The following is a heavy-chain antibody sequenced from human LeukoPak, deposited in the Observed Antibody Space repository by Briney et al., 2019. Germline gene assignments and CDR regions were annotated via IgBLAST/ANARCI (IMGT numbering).Heavy chain of an antibody. CDR2: INHSGST. CDR3: ARVPAAGTGPDY. D-gene: IGHD6-13*01. Sequence: SETLSLTCAVYGGSFSGYYWSWIRQPPGKGLEWIGEINHSGSTNYNPSLKSRVTISVDTSKNQFSLKLSSVTVADTAVYYCARVPAAGTGPDYWGQGTLVTVSS. J-gene: IGHJ4*02. CDR1: GGSFSGYY. V-gene: IGHV4-34*01.